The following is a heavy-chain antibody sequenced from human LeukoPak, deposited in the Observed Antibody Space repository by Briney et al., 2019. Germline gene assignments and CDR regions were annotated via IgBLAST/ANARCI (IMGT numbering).Heavy chain of an antibody. J-gene: IGHJ4*02. CDR1: GYTFTGYY. Sequence: ASVKVSCKASGYTFTGYYMHWVRQAPGQGLEWMGWINPNSGGTKYAQKFQGRVTMTRDTSISTAYMELSRLRSDDTAVYYCARDVGYCSSTSCRDYWGQGTLVTVSS. CDR3: ARDVGYCSSTSCRDY. V-gene: IGHV1-2*02. D-gene: IGHD2-2*01. CDR2: INPNSGGT.